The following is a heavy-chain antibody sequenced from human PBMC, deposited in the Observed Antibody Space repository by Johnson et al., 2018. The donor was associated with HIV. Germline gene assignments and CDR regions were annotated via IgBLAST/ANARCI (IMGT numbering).Heavy chain of an antibody. V-gene: IGHV3-66*02. CDR2: ISSGGST. D-gene: IGHD3-22*01. J-gene: IGHJ3*02. CDR1: GFTVSSNY. Sequence: VQLVESGGGVVRPGGSLRLSCAASGFTVSSNYMSWVRQAPGKGLAWISVISSGGSTYYAASVKGRFTISRDNPKNTLYLQMNSLRAEDTAVYYCARGSYYDSSGDAFDIWGQGTMVTVSS. CDR3: ARGSYYDSSGDAFDI.